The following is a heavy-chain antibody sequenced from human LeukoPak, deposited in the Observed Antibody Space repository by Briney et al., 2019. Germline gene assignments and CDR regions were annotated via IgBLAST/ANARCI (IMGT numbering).Heavy chain of an antibody. Sequence: GGSLRLSCAASGFTFSSYWMSWVRQAPGKGLEWVANIKQDGSEKYYVDSVKGRFTISRDNAKNSLYLQMNSLRAEDTAVYYCARAPPYHYDSSGYYGYFDYWGQGTLVTVSS. J-gene: IGHJ4*02. D-gene: IGHD3-22*01. CDR1: GFTFSSYW. V-gene: IGHV3-7*01. CDR3: ARAPPYHYDSSGYYGYFDY. CDR2: IKQDGSEK.